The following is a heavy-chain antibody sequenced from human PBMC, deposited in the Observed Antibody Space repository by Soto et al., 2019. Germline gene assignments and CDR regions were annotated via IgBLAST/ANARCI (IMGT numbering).Heavy chain of an antibody. D-gene: IGHD3-3*01. CDR1: GGSVSSGSYY. Sequence: QVQLQESGPGLVKPSETLSLTCTVSGGSVSSGSYYCNWIRQPPGKGLEWIGYINYSGRTKYNPSLKSRVTISVDPSKNQFSLTLSSVTAPDTAVYYCARSNAYYYVWSGYFDYWGQGTQVTVSS. V-gene: IGHV4-61*01. J-gene: IGHJ4*02. CDR2: INYSGRT. CDR3: ARSNAYYYVWSGYFDY.